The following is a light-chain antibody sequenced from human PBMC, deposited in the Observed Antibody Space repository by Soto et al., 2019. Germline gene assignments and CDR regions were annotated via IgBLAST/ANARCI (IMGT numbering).Light chain of an antibody. Sequence: QSALTQPPSVSGAPGQRVTISCTVSSSNIGAGYAVHWYQQLPGTGPKLLIYNNAIRPSGVPDRFSGSRSGTSASLAITGLQAEDEADYYCQSHDNSLSGFYVFGTGTKVTVL. CDR1: SSNIGAGYA. V-gene: IGLV1-40*01. J-gene: IGLJ1*01. CDR3: QSHDNSLSGFYV. CDR2: NNA.